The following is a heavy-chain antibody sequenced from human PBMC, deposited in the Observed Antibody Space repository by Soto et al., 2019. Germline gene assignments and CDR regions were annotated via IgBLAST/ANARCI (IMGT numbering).Heavy chain of an antibody. CDR1: GFTFSSHA. CDR2: IGRAGDT. J-gene: IGHJ4*02. Sequence: PGGSLRLSCAASGFTFSSHAMHWVRQATGKGLEWVSTIGRAGDTFYPGSVKGRFTISRENARNSLYLQMNSLRADDTAVYYCARGLHDFWSGYYIDYWGQGTLVTVSS. V-gene: IGHV3-13*01. D-gene: IGHD3-3*01. CDR3: ARGLHDFWSGYYIDY.